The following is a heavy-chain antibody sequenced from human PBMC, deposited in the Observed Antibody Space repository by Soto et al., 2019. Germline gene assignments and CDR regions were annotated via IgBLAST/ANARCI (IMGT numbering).Heavy chain of an antibody. V-gene: IGHV2-5*02. D-gene: IGHD3-16*02. CDR2: IYWDDDK. J-gene: IGHJ6*02. Sequence: SGPTLVNPTQTLTLTCTFSGFSLSTSGVGVGWIRQPPGKALEWLALIYWDDDKRYSPSLKSRLTITKDTSKNQVVLTMTNMDPVDTATYYCAHIHFGSFFRPPDYYYYGMDVWGQGTTVTVSS. CDR3: AHIHFGSFFRPPDYYYYGMDV. CDR1: GFSLSTSGVG.